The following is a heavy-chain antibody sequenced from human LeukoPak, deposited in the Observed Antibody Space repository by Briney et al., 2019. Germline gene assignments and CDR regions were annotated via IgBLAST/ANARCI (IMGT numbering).Heavy chain of an antibody. CDR3: ARDFAGYCSSTSCPYDAFDI. CDR1: GYTFIGYY. J-gene: IGHJ3*02. Sequence: ASVKVSCQASGYTFIGYYMHWVRQAPGQGLDWMGLINPNSGGTNYAQKFQGRVTMTRDTSISTAYMELSRLRSDDTAVYYCARDFAGYCSSTSCPYDAFDIWGQGTMVTVSS. V-gene: IGHV1-2*02. D-gene: IGHD2-2*01. CDR2: INPNSGGT.